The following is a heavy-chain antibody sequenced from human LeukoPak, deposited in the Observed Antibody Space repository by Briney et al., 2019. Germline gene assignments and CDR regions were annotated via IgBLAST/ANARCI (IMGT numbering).Heavy chain of an antibody. V-gene: IGHV3-48*03. CDR2: ISASGTLT. CDR1: GFSFSSYE. CDR3: ARDGTPIYSSGWVYMDV. Sequence: GGSLRLSCAPSGFSFSSYEMNWVRQAPGKGLEGISYISASGTLTHYADSVEGRFTISRDNAKNSLYLQMNSLRGEATAVYYCARDGTPIYSSGWVYMDVWGKGTTVTISS. D-gene: IGHD6-25*01. J-gene: IGHJ6*04.